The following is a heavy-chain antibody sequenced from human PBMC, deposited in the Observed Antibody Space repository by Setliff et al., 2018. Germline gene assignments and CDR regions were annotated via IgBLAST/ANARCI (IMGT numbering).Heavy chain of an antibody. Sequence: GESLKISCKASGYSFTTNCIGWVRQMPGKGLEWMGIIYPGDSDTIYSPSFQGQVTISADKTLSTAYLQWSSLKASDTAIYYCARRAAAHDWFDPWGQGTLVTVSS. J-gene: IGHJ5*02. CDR1: GYSFTTNC. D-gene: IGHD2-15*01. CDR3: ARRAAAHDWFDP. V-gene: IGHV5-51*01. CDR2: IYPGDSDT.